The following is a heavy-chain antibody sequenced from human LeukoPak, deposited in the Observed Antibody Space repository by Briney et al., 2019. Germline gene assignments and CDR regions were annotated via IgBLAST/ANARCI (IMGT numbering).Heavy chain of an antibody. CDR3: AKFRITMVRGVISWFDP. J-gene: IGHJ5*02. V-gene: IGHV3-23*01. CDR1: GFTLSAHA. CDR2: ISGSGGST. D-gene: IGHD3-10*01. Sequence: PGGSLRLSCAASGFTLSAHAMSWVRQAPGKGLEWVSAISGSGGSTYYADSVKGRFTISRDNSKNTLYLQMNSLRAEDTAVYYCAKFRITMVRGVISWFDPWGQGTLVTVSS.